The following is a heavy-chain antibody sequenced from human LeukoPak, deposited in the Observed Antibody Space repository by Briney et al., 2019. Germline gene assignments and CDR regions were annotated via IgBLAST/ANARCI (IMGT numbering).Heavy chain of an antibody. V-gene: IGHV1-46*01. CDR3: ARGPEQRFLEWLLYKDAFDI. CDR2: INPSGGNT. D-gene: IGHD3-3*01. J-gene: IGHJ3*02. CDR1: GYIFTSFY. Sequence: ASVKVSCKASGYIFTSFYMHWVRQAPGQGLEWMGIINPSGGNTGYAQKFQGRVTMTRDTSTSTVYMELSSLRSEDTAVYYCARGPEQRFLEWLLYKDAFDIWGQGTMVTVSS.